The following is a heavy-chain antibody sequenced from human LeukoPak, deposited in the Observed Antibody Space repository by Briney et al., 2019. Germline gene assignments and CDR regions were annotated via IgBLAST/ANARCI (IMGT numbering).Heavy chain of an antibody. J-gene: IGHJ5*02. D-gene: IGHD3-3*01. V-gene: IGHV1-8*01. CDR3: ARDYPHRHDFWSGYLTAGFWFDP. CDR1: GYTFTSYD. Sequence: GASVKVSCKASGYTFTSYDINWVRQATGQGLEWMGWMNPNSGNTGYAQKFQGRVTMTRNTSISTAYMELSSLRSEDTAVYYCARDYPHRHDFWSGYLTAGFWFDPWGQGTLVTVSS. CDR2: MNPNSGNT.